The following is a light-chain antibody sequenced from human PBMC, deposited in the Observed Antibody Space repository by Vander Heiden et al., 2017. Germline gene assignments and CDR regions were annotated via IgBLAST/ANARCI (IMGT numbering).Light chain of an antibody. Sequence: DIQMIQSPSSLSASLGDRVTITCRAGQRITTFLNWYQQRPGKAPKLLIYDASSLQRGVPSRFSGSGSGTNFSLTISRLQPEDFATYYCQQSDTPPYTFGQGTKVDIK. CDR1: QRITTF. V-gene: IGKV1-39*01. J-gene: IGKJ2*01. CDR2: DAS. CDR3: QQSDTPPYT.